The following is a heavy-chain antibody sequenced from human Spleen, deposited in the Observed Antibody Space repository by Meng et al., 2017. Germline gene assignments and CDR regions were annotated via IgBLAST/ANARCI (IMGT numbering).Heavy chain of an antibody. CDR3: ARATPSSPPDY. CDR1: GGSFSDYY. CDR2: INHSGST. J-gene: IGHJ4*02. Sequence: QVQLQQGGAGLVKPSQTLSLPCVVSGGSFSDYYWSWIRQPPGKGLEWIGEINHSGSTNYNPSLKSRVTISVDTSKNQFSLKLSSVTAADTAVYYCARATPSSPPDYWGQGTLVTVSS. D-gene: IGHD6-13*01. V-gene: IGHV4-34*01.